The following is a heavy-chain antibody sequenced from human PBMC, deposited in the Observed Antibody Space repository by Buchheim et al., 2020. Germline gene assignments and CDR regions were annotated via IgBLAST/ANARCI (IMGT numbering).Heavy chain of an antibody. J-gene: IGHJ6*02. CDR3: ARGVLGYYYYGMDV. V-gene: IGHV4-59*02. Sequence: QVLLRESGPGLVKPSETLSLTCNVSGNSVSSYYWSWIRQAPGKGLEWIGYIYISVSTKYNPSLKSRVTISVDKSKILLSLRLDTVTAADSGVYYCARGVLGYYYYGMDVWGQGTT. CDR1: GNSVSSYY. CDR2: IYISVST. D-gene: IGHD5/OR15-5a*01.